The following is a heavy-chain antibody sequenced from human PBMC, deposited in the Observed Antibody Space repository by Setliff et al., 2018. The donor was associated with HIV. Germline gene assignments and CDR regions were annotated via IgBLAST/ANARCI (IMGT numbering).Heavy chain of an antibody. CDR1: GDSINSGSYY. CDR3: ARVVPREVAPGGFDI. D-gene: IGHD5-12*01. J-gene: IGHJ3*02. V-gene: IGHV4-61*09. CDR2: IFTSGST. Sequence: SETLSLTCTVSGDSINSGSYYWSWIRQPAGEGLEWIGHIFTSGSTTYNPSLKSRVSISLDTSKNQFSLKLSSVTAADTAVYFCARVVPREVAPGGFDIWGQGTMVTVSS.